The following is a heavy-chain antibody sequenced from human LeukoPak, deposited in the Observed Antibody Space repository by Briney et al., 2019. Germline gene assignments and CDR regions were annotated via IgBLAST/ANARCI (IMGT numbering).Heavy chain of an antibody. Sequence: PGGSLRLSCAASGFTFSSYWMSWVRQAPGKGLEWVANIKQDGSEKYYVDPVKGQFTISRDNAKNSLYLQMNSLRAEDTAVYYCARGPSGLWFGELLIDYWGQGTLVTVSS. J-gene: IGHJ4*02. D-gene: IGHD3-10*01. V-gene: IGHV3-7*04. CDR3: ARGPSGLWFGELLIDY. CDR2: IKQDGSEK. CDR1: GFTFSSYW.